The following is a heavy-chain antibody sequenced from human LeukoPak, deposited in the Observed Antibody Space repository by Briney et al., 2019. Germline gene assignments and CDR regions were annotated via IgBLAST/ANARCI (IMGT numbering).Heavy chain of an antibody. Sequence: GGSLRLSCAASGFTFSSYSMNWVRQAPGKGLEWVSSNSSSSSYIYYADSVKGRFTISRDNAKNSLYLQMNSLRAEDTAVYYCAREYYDILTGYYSYWYFDLWGRGTLVTVSS. V-gene: IGHV3-21*01. J-gene: IGHJ2*01. CDR3: AREYYDILTGYYSYWYFDL. CDR1: GFTFSSYS. D-gene: IGHD3-9*01. CDR2: NSSSSSYI.